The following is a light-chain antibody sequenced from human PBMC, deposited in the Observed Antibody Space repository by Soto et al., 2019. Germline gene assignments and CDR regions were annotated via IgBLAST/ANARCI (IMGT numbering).Light chain of an antibody. CDR3: QQYDDWLRLT. Sequence: EIVMTQSPATLSVSPGERATPSCRASQSVNIYLAWYQQKPGKAPRLLIFGASSRATGIPARFSGSGSGTEFNLTISSLQSEDFAVYFCQQYDDWLRLTFGGGTKVEIK. J-gene: IGKJ4*01. CDR1: QSVNIY. V-gene: IGKV3D-15*01. CDR2: GAS.